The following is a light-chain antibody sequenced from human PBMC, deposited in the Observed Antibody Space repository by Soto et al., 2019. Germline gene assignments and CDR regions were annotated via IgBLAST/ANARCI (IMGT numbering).Light chain of an antibody. V-gene: IGKV3-11*01. J-gene: IGKJ4*01. CDR1: QSVSSY. CDR3: QQRSNWPLT. CDR2: DAS. Sequence: EIGLTQPPTTLSLSPGERATLPRRASQSVSSYLAWYQQKPGQAPRLLIYDASNRATGIPARFSGSGSGTDFTLTISSLEPEDFAVYYCQQRSNWPLTFGGGSKVDIK.